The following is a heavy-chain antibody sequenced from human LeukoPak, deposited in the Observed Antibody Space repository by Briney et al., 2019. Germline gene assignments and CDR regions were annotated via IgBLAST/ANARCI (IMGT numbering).Heavy chain of an antibody. CDR3: ARKGCSSTSCYXYWFDP. J-gene: IGHJ5*02. D-gene: IGHD2-2*01. Sequence: SQTLSLTCTVSGGSISSGSYYWSWIRQPAGKGLEWIGRIYTSGSTNYNPSLKSRVTISVDTSKNQFSLKLSSVTAADTAVYYCARKGCSSTSCYXYWFDPWGQGTLVTVSS. CDR1: GGSISSGSYY. V-gene: IGHV4-61*02. CDR2: IYTSGST.